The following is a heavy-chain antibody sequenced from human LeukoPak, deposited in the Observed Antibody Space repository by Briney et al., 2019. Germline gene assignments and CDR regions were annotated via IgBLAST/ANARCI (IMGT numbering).Heavy chain of an antibody. D-gene: IGHD6-13*01. CDR1: GFTFTNSA. V-gene: IGHV1-58*02. J-gene: IGHJ4*02. CDR2: IVVGSANT. CDR3: AADLQAAGDLDY. Sequence: TSVKVSCKASGFTFTNSAMHWVRQARGQRLEWIGWIVVGSANTNYAQKFQERVTITRDMSTSTAYMELSSRRSEDTAVYYCAADLQAAGDLDYWGQGTLVTVSS.